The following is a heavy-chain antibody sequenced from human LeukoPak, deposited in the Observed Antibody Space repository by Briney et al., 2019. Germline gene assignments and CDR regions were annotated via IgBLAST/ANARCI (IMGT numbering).Heavy chain of an antibody. J-gene: IGHJ6*03. CDR3: AKDVYHKGSYHYYYYMDV. CDR1: GFTFSSYS. D-gene: IGHD2-2*02. V-gene: IGHV3-21*01. CDR2: ITGSTLSI. Sequence: GGSLRLSCTASGFTFSSYSMNWVRQAPGKGLEWVSSITGSTLSIYYADSVKGRFTISRDNAKNSLYLQMNSLRAEDTAVYYCAKDVYHKGSYHYYYYMDVWGKGTTVTISS.